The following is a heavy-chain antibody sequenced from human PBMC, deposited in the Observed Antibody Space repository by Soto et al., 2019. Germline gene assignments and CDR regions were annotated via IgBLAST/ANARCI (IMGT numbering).Heavy chain of an antibody. CDR3: ARGGGYDSSGYSSLAVSLPIDY. CDR1: GGSISSSSYY. V-gene: IGHV4-39*01. J-gene: IGHJ4*02. D-gene: IGHD3-22*01. CDR2: IYYSGST. Sequence: TSETLSLTCTVSGGSISSSSYYWGWIRQPPGKGLEWIGSIYYSGSTYYNPSLKSRVTISVDTSKNQFSLKLSTVTAADTAVYYCARGGGYDSSGYSSLAVSLPIDYWGQGTLVTVSS.